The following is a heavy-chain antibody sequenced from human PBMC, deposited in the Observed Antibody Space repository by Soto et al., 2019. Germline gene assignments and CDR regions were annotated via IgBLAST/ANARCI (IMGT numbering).Heavy chain of an antibody. CDR1: GGSISTGGYY. Sequence: QVQLQESGPGLVKPSQTLSLTCTVSGGSISTGGYYWSWIRQHPGKGLEWIGYIYNSANTYYNPYLKSRVTISVATSKNQFSLKLSSVTVADTAVYYCARDPAPWGQGALVTVSS. CDR3: ARDPAP. CDR2: IYNSANT. J-gene: IGHJ5*02. V-gene: IGHV4-31*03.